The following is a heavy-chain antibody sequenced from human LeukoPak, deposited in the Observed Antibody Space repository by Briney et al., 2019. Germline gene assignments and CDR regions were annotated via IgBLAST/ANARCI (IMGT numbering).Heavy chain of an antibody. Sequence: SCAASGFTFSSYGMHWVRQAPGKGLEWIGEINHSGSTNYNPSLKSRVTISVDTSKNQFSLKLSSVTAADTAVYYCARHVEGYDSSGYSTYYFDYWGQGTLVTVSS. J-gene: IGHJ4*02. V-gene: IGHV4-34*01. CDR2: INHSGST. CDR3: ARHVEGYDSSGYSTYYFDY. D-gene: IGHD3-22*01. CDR1: GFTFSSYG.